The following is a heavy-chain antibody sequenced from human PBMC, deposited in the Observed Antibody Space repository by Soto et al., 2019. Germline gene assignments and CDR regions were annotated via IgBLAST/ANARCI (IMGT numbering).Heavy chain of an antibody. V-gene: IGHV1-8*01. CDR3: ARFVRHQLPTIDY. Sequence: ASVKVSCKASGYTFTNYDINWVRQATGQGLEWMGWMNPSKGNTGYAQKFQGRDTMTRDTSISTAYMELSSLTSADTAVYYCARFVRHQLPTIDYWGQGALVTVSS. J-gene: IGHJ4*02. CDR2: MNPSKGNT. D-gene: IGHD1-26*01. CDR1: GYTFTNYD.